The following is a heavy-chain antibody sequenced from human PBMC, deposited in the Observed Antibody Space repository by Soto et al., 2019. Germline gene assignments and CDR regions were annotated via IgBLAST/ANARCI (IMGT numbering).Heavy chain of an antibody. Sequence: ASVKLSCKASGYTFTSYAMHWVRQAPGQGLEWMGWINPNSGGTNYAQKFQGWVTMTRDTSISTAYMELSRLRSDDTAVYYCARDLIEYCSSTSCVPFSYGMDVWGQGTTVTVSS. CDR2: INPNSGGT. CDR3: ARDLIEYCSSTSCVPFSYGMDV. CDR1: GYTFTSYA. J-gene: IGHJ6*02. D-gene: IGHD2-2*01. V-gene: IGHV1-2*04.